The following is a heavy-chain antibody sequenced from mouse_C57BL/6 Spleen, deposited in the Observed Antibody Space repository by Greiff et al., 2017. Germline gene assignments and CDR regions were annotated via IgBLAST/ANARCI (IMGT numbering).Heavy chain of an antibody. Sequence: QVQLQQPGAELVRPGSSVKLSCKASGYTFTSYWMDWVKQRPGQGLEWIGNIYPSDSETHYNQKFKDKATLTVDKSSSTAYMQLSSLTSEDSAVYYCARSGVYDYDGDWYFDVWGTGTTVTVSS. CDR2: IYPSDSET. CDR1: GYTFTSYW. J-gene: IGHJ1*03. D-gene: IGHD2-4*01. V-gene: IGHV1-61*01. CDR3: ARSGVYDYDGDWYFDV.